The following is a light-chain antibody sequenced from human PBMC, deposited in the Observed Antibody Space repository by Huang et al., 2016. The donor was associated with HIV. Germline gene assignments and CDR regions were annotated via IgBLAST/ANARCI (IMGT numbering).Light chain of an antibody. CDR1: QSVSSSY. V-gene: IGKV3-20*01. CDR3: QQYDSSPWT. CDR2: GAS. Sequence: EIVLTQSPGTLSLSPGERATLSCRASQSVSSSYLAWYQQNPGQAPRLLFYGASSRATGIPDRFSGSGSGRDVTLTISRLEPEDVAVYYCQQYDSSPWTFGQGTKVEIK. J-gene: IGKJ1*01.